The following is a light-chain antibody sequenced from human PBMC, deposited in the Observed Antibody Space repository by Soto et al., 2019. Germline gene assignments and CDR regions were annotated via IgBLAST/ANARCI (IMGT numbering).Light chain of an antibody. CDR3: HQFRRSPPAFT. J-gene: IGKJ2*01. CDR1: QSVSTRY. CDR2: GAS. V-gene: IGKV3-20*01. Sequence: ESMLTQSPGTLSLSPGERATLSCRASQSVSTRYLAWYQQKPGQAPRLLIYGASIRATGIPDRFSGSGSGTAFTLTISSLEPEHLDVYYCHQFRRSPPAFTFGQGTKLEI.